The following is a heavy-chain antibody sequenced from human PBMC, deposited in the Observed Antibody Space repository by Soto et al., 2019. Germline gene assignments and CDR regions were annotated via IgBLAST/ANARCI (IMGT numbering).Heavy chain of an antibody. V-gene: IGHV3-9*01. CDR1: GFTFDDYA. CDR2: ISWNSGSI. J-gene: IGHJ3*02. CDR3: AKLAGPLYYYDSSGYYDAFDI. Sequence: GGSLRLSCAASGFTFDDYAMHWVRQAPGKGLEWVSGISWNSGSIGYADSVKGRFTISRDNAKNSLYLQMNSLRAEDTALYYCAKLAGPLYYYDSSGYYDAFDIWGQGTMVTVSS. D-gene: IGHD3-22*01.